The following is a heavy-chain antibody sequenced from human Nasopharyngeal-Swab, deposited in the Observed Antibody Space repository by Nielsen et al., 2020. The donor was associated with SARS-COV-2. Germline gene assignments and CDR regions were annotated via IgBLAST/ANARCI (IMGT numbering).Heavy chain of an antibody. J-gene: IGHJ6*02. D-gene: IGHD2-21*02. CDR3: ARDVTPERLGSMDV. CDR1: GGSISFYY. Sequence: SETLSLTCIVSGGSISFYYCSWIRQPPGKGLEWIGYIYYSGSTNYNPSLKSRVTISVDTSKNQFSLNLSSVTAADTAVYYCARDVTPERLGSMDVWGQGTTVTVSS. V-gene: IGHV4-59*01. CDR2: IYYSGST.